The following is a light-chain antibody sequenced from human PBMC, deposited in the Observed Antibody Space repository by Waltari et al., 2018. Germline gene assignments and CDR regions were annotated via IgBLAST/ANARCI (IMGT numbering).Light chain of an antibody. CDR3: QQSYSTTSYT. CDR1: QRISSY. Sequence: DIQMTQSPSSLSASVGDRVTITCRASQRISSYLNWYQQKPGKAPKPLIYAASSLQSGVPSRFSGSGSGTDFTLTISSLQPEDFATYYCQQSYSTTSYTFGQGTKLEIK. J-gene: IGKJ2*01. V-gene: IGKV1-39*01. CDR2: AAS.